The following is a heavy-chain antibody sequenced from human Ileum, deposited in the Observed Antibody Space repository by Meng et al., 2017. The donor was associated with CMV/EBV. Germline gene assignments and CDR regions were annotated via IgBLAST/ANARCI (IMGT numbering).Heavy chain of an antibody. J-gene: IGHJ6*02. Sequence: GESLKISCAASGFTFSSYEMNWVRQAPGKGLEWVSYISSSGSTIYYADTVKGRFTISRDNAKNSLYLQMNSLKTEDTAVYYCARTPTTTSLYCGSTSCYKGEPMLTGMDVWGQGTTVTVSS. CDR2: ISSSGSTI. V-gene: IGHV3-48*03. CDR1: GFTFSSYE. D-gene: IGHD2-2*02. CDR3: ARTPTTTSLYCGSTSCYKGEPMLTGMDV.